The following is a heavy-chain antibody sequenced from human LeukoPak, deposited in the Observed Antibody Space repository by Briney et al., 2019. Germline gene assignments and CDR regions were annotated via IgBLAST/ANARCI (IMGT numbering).Heavy chain of an antibody. CDR1: GFTFNIYE. V-gene: IGHV3-48*03. D-gene: IGHD2-8*02. CDR3: ARGDWWASTIVDL. Sequence: GGSLRLSCAASGFTFNIYEFNWVRQAPGKGLEWVSYTSTSDSTIYYADSVKGRFTISRDNAKNSLYLQMNSLRLEDTAIYYCARGDWWASTIVDLWGQGTLVTVSS. J-gene: IGHJ5*02. CDR2: TSTSDSTI.